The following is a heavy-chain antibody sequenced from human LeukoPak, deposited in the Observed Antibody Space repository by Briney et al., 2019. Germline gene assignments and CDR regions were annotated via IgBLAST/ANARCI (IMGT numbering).Heavy chain of an antibody. V-gene: IGHV1-2*02. CDR1: GYTFTGYY. D-gene: IGHD1-1*01. CDR3: AILTERTLYY. CDR2: INPNSGGT. Sequence: ASVKVSCKAFGYTFTGYYIHWVRQAPGQGLEWMGWINPNSGGTNYVQKFQGRVTMTRDTSINTVYMELSSLRSEDTAVYYCAILTERTLYYWGQGTLVTASS. J-gene: IGHJ4*02.